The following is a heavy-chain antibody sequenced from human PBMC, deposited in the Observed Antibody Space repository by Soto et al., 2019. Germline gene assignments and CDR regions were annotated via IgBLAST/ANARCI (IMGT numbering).Heavy chain of an antibody. J-gene: IGHJ4*02. D-gene: IGHD3-10*01. V-gene: IGHV3-9*01. CDR2: ISWNGDAT. CDR1: GFTFDDYA. Sequence: EVQLVESGGGLVPPGTSLRLSCAASGFTFDDYAIHWVRQAPGKGLEWVSGISWNGDATGYADSVNGRFTISRDNAKNSLYLQMNSLRIEDTAIYYCANLPLYGSGFDCWGQGTPVTVSS. CDR3: ANLPLYGSGFDC.